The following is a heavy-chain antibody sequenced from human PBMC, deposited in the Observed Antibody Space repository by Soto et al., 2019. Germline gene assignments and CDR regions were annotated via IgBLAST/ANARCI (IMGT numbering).Heavy chain of an antibody. CDR3: ARDGSGFDLYSNYDRGSTNWFDP. V-gene: IGHV4-31*03. CDR1: GGSISSGGYY. J-gene: IGHJ5*02. CDR2: IYYSGST. D-gene: IGHD4-4*01. Sequence: TSETLSLTCTVSGGSISSGGYYWSWIRQHPGKGLEWIGYIYYSGSTYYNPSLKSRVTISVDTSKNQFSLKLSSVTAADTAVYYCARDGSGFDLYSNYDRGSTNWFDPWGQGTLVTVSS.